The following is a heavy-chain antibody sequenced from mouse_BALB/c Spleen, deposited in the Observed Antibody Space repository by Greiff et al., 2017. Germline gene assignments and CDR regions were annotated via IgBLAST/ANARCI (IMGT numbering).Heavy chain of an antibody. CDR2: ISSGGSYT. J-gene: IGHJ2*01. V-gene: IGHV5-6-4*01. Sequence: EVQVVESGGGLVKPGGSLKLSCAASGFTFSSYTMSWVRQTPEKRLEWVATISSGGSYTYYPDSVKGRFTISRDNAKNTLYLQMSSLKSEDTAMYYCTSYGYDRYYFDYWGQGTTLTVSS. CDR1: GFTFSSYT. D-gene: IGHD2-2*01. CDR3: TSYGYDRYYFDY.